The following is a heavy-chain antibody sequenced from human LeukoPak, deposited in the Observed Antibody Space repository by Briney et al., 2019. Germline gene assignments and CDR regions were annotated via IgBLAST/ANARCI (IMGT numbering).Heavy chain of an antibody. D-gene: IGHD3-10*01. CDR2: IYYSGST. CDR3: ARVYRDYYGSGSPFDY. CDR1: GGSISSGGYY. V-gene: IGHV4-31*03. J-gene: IGHJ4*02. Sequence: SETLSLTCTVSGGSISSGGYYWSWIRQHPGKGLEWIGYIYYSGSTYYNPSLKSRVTISVDTSKNQFSLKLSSVTAADTAVYYCARVYRDYYGSGSPFDYWGQGTLATVSS.